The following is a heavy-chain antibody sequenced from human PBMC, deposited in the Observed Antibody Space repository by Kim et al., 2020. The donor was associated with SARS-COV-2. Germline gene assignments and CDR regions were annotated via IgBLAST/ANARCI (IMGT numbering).Heavy chain of an antibody. J-gene: IGHJ4*02. D-gene: IGHD6-19*01. CDR2: ISGSGGST. CDR3: ANLYSSGWYGPVGY. Sequence: GGSLRLSCAASGFTFSSYAMSWVRQAPGKGLEWVSAISGSGGSTYYADSVKGRFTISRDNSKNTLYLQMNSLRAEDTAVYYCANLYSSGWYGPVGYWGQGTLVTVSS. CDR1: GFTFSSYA. V-gene: IGHV3-23*01.